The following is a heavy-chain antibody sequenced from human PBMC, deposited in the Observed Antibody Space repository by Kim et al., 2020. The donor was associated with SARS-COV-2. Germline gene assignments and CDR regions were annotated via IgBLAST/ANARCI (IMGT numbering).Heavy chain of an antibody. CDR2: INPNSGGT. Sequence: ASVKVSCKASGYTFTGYYMHWVRQAPGQGLEWMGWINPNSGGTNYAQKFQGWVTMTRDTSISTAYMELSRLRTDDTAVYYCAREGPDYYDSSGYYYGPGTFDYWGQGTLVTVSS. D-gene: IGHD3-22*01. V-gene: IGHV1-2*04. J-gene: IGHJ4*02. CDR1: GYTFTGYY. CDR3: AREGPDYYDSSGYYYGPGTFDY.